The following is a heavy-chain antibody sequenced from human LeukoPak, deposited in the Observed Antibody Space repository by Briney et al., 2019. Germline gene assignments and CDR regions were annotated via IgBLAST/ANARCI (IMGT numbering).Heavy chain of an antibody. J-gene: IGHJ3*02. V-gene: IGHV1-69*05. CDR1: GGTFSSYA. CDR3: ARDQGDGYKNGYAFDI. D-gene: IGHD5-24*01. CDR2: IIPIFGTA. Sequence: ASVKVSCKASGGTFSSYAISWVRQAPGQGLEWMGGIIPIFGTANYAQKFRGRVTITTDESTSTAYMELSSLRSEDTAVYYCARDQGDGYKNGYAFDIWGQGTMVTVSS.